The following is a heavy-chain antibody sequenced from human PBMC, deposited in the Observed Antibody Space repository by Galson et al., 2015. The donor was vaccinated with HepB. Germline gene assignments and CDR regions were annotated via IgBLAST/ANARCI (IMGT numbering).Heavy chain of an antibody. V-gene: IGHV3-74*01. J-gene: IGHJ5*02. CDR2: INTDGTFL. D-gene: IGHD2-2*01. CDR3: ARVARYCGGASCHGWFDP. Sequence: SLRLSCAASGFIFSNYWMHWVRQTPGKGPVWISRINTDGTFLSYADSVKGRFTISRDNAKNTLYLQMNSLRAEDTAVYYCARVARYCGGASCHGWFDPWGQGTQVTVSS. CDR1: GFIFSNYW.